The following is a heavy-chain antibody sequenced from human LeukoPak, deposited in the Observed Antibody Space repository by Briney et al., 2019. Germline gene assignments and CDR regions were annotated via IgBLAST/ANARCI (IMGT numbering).Heavy chain of an antibody. CDR3: ARGHGIAVAGYYYFDY. V-gene: IGHV3-23*01. CDR2: ISNSGDTT. D-gene: IGHD6-19*01. Sequence: GGSLGPSCAAPGFTFSSYALSWGRQAPGKGRGGGPAISNSGDTTYYGDSVKGRFTISRDNSKNTVALQMNSLRTDDTAVYYCARGHGIAVAGYYYFDYWGQGTLVTVSS. CDR1: GFTFSSYA. J-gene: IGHJ4*02.